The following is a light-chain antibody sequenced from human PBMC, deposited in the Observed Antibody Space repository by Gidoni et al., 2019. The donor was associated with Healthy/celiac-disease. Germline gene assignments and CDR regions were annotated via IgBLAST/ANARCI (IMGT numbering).Light chain of an antibody. CDR1: QSVSRSD. CDR2: GAS. V-gene: IGKV3-20*01. CDR3: QQYGSSPS. Sequence: IVLTQTPGTLSLSPGERDTLSCRASQSVSRSDLAWYQQKPGQAPRLLIYGASSRATGIPDRFSGSGSGTDFTLTISRLEPEDFAVYYCQQYGSSPSFGGGTKVEIK. J-gene: IGKJ4*01.